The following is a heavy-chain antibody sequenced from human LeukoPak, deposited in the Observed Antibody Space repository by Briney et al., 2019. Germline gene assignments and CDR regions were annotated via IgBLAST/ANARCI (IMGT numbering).Heavy chain of an antibody. J-gene: IGHJ4*02. V-gene: IGHV3-30*18. CDR2: ISYDGSNK. CDR1: GFTFSSYE. CDR3: AKTSPYCGGDCYSFDY. Sequence: QPGGSLRLSCAASGFTFSSYEMNWVRQAPGKGLEWVAVISYDGSNKYYADSVKGRFTISRDNSKNTLYLQMNSLRAEDTAVYYCAKTSPYCGGDCYSFDYWGQGTLVTVSS. D-gene: IGHD2-21*02.